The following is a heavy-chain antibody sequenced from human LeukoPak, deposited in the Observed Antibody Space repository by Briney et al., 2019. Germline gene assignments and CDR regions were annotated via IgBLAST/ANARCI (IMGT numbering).Heavy chain of an antibody. CDR3: ARGPLYYDFWSGYFDY. J-gene: IGHJ4*02. CDR2: ISSSGSTI. Sequence: GGSLRLSCAASGFTFSDYYMSWIRQAPGKGLEWVSYISSSGSTIYYADSVKGRFTISRDNAKNSLYLQMNSLRAEDTAVYYCARGPLYYDFWSGYFDYWGQGTLVTVSS. D-gene: IGHD3-3*01. CDR1: GFTFSDYY. V-gene: IGHV3-11*04.